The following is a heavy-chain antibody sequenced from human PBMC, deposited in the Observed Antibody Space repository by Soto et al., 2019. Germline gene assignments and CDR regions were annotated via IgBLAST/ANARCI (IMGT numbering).Heavy chain of an antibody. CDR2: IYYSGST. CDR3: AKGHHRTLDDYGHLGY. V-gene: IGHV4-59*01. D-gene: IGHD4-17*01. Sequence: SETLSLTCTVSGGSISSYYWSWIRQPPGKGLEWIGYIYYSGSTNYNPSLKSRVTISVDTSKNQFSLKLSSVTAADTAVYYCAKGHHRTLDDYGHLGYWGQGTLVTVSS. CDR1: GGSISSYY. J-gene: IGHJ4*02.